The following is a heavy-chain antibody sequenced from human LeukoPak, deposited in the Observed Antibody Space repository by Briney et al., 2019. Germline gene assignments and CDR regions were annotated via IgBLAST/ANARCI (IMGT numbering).Heavy chain of an antibody. J-gene: IGHJ4*02. V-gene: IGHV3-7*03. Sequence: GGSLRLSCAASGFTFTTHWMNWVRQAPGGGLEWLANIKPDGSDKYYVDSVMGRLTISRDNAKNLVYLQMNSLRTEDTAVYYCSGRSGFSSIYWGQGTLVTVSS. CDR3: SGRSGFSSIY. D-gene: IGHD6-19*01. CDR2: IKPDGSDK. CDR1: GFTFTTHW.